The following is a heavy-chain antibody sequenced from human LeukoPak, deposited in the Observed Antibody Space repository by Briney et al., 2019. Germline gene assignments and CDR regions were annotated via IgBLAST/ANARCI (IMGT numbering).Heavy chain of an antibody. V-gene: IGHV1-46*01. Sequence: ASVKVSCKASGYTFTSYYMHWVRQAPGQGLEWMGIISPSGGSTSYAQKFQGRVTMTRDTSTSTVYMELSSLRSEDTAVYYCARQNTYYDFWSGYFDYWGQGTLVTVSS. CDR3: ARQNTYYDFWSGYFDY. D-gene: IGHD3-3*01. CDR2: ISPSGGST. CDR1: GYTFTSYY. J-gene: IGHJ4*02.